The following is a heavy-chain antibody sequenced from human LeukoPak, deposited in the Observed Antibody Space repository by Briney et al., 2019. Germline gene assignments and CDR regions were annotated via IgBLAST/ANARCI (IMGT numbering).Heavy chain of an antibody. CDR3: ARHQTYCTNGVCYFDAFDI. V-gene: IGHV4-39*01. Sequence: ASETLSLTCTVSGGSISSSSYYWGWIRQPPGKGLEWIGSIYYSGSTYYNPSLKSRVTISVDTSKNQFSLKLSSVTAADTAVYYCARHQTYCTNGVCYFDAFDIWGQGTMVTVSS. CDR2: IYYSGST. J-gene: IGHJ3*02. CDR1: GGSISSSSYY. D-gene: IGHD2-8*01.